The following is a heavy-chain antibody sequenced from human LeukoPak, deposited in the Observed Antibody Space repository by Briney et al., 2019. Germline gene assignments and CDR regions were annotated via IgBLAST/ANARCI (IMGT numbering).Heavy chain of an antibody. CDR1: GITVSSEF. J-gene: IGHJ4*02. CDR3: AKGAGVVPAAPHDY. D-gene: IGHD2-2*01. V-gene: IGHV3-23*01. Sequence: GGSLRLSCAASGITVSSEFMSWVRQAPGKGLEWVSAISGSGGSTYYADSVKGRFTISRDNSKNTLYLQMNSLRAEDTAVYYCAKGAGVVPAAPHDYWGQGTLVTVSS. CDR2: ISGSGGST.